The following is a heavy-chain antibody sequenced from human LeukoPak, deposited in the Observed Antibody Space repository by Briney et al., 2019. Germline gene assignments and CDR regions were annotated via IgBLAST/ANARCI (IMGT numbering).Heavy chain of an antibody. CDR2: IIPIFATA. CDR1: GGSFSGNG. J-gene: IGHJ3*01. V-gene: IGHV1-69*13. CDR3: ARGGYCSGGVCPDAFDL. D-gene: IGHD2-8*02. Sequence: SVNVSCKASGGSFSGNGISWVRQAPGQGLQWMGGIIPIFATANSAQKFQGRVTITADEPTGTVYMELRSLRYEDTAVYYCARGGYCSGGVCPDAFDLWGQGTMVTVSS.